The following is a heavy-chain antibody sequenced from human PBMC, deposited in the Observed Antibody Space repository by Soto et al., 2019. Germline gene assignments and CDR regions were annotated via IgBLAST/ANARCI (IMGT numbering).Heavy chain of an antibody. D-gene: IGHD5-12*01. CDR2: ISYDGSNK. CDR3: ARDGPLVEMATRVKYYYYYGMDV. J-gene: IGHJ6*02. Sequence: GGSLRLSCAASGFTFSSYAMHWVRQAPGKGLEWVAVISYDGSNKYYADSVKGRFTISRDNSKNTLYLQMNSLRAEDTAVYYCARDGPLVEMATRVKYYYYYGMDVWGQGTTVTVSS. V-gene: IGHV3-30-3*01. CDR1: GFTFSSYA.